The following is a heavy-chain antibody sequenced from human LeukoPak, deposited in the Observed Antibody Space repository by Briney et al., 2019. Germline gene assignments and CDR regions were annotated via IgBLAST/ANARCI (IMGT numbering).Heavy chain of an antibody. D-gene: IGHD5-18*01. J-gene: IGHJ4*02. CDR1: GGSISSYY. Sequence: SETLSLTCTVSGGSISSYYWSWIRQPPGKGLEWIGEINHSGSTNYNPSLKSRVTISVDTSKNQFSLKLSSVTAADTAVYYCARGGIQLWFPKYFDYWGQGTLVTVSS. CDR2: INHSGST. V-gene: IGHV4-34*01. CDR3: ARGGIQLWFPKYFDY.